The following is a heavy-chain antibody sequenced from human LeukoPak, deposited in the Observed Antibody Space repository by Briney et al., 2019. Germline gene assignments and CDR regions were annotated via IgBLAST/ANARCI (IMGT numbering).Heavy chain of an antibody. CDR3: AKDIGSVSYLGYFQH. V-gene: IGHV3-20*04. CDR2: MDGNGGRT. Sequence: GGSLRLSCAASGGTVDHYGMNWGRQAAGNELESLSRMDGNGGRTGDVDSVKGLFTISRANAKNSLYLQMHSLRAADIALYYCAKDIGSVSYLGYFQHWGQGTLVTVSS. D-gene: IGHD1-26*01. CDR1: GGTVDHYG. J-gene: IGHJ1*01.